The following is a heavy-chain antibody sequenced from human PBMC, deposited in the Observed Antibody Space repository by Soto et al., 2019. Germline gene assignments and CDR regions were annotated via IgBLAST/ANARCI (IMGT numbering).Heavy chain of an antibody. CDR1: GFTFSSYG. CDR3: AKDRYSSGWDPGFDY. Sequence: PGGSLRLSCAASGFTFSSYGMHWVRQAPGKGLEWVAVISYDGSNKYYADSVKGRFTISRDNSKNTLYLQMNSLRAEDTAVYYCAKDRYSSGWDPGFDYWGQGTLVTVSS. CDR2: ISYDGSNK. D-gene: IGHD6-19*01. V-gene: IGHV3-30*18. J-gene: IGHJ4*02.